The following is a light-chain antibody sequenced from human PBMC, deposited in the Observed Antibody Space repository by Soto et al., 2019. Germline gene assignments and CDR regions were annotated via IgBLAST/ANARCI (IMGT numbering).Light chain of an antibody. CDR2: AAS. Sequence: DIQMTQSPSSLSASVGDRVTITCRASRGITSDLAWYQQKPGKAPKRLIYAASSLHSGVPSRFSGSGSGTEFTLTISSLQPEDFATYYCQQSYTTPRTFGQGTKVEIK. CDR1: RGITSD. CDR3: QQSYTTPRT. J-gene: IGKJ1*01. V-gene: IGKV1-39*01.